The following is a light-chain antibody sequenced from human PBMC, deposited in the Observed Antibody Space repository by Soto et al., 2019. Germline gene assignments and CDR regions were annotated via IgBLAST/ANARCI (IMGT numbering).Light chain of an antibody. CDR2: AAS. CDR1: QGISSY. Sequence: AIRMTQSPSSLSASTGDRVTITCRASQGISSYLAWYQQKPGKAPKLLIYAASNLQSGVPSRFSGSGSGTDFTLTICCLQSEDFATYYCQQYYSYSYTFGQGNKLEIK. V-gene: IGKV1-8*01. J-gene: IGKJ2*01. CDR3: QQYYSYSYT.